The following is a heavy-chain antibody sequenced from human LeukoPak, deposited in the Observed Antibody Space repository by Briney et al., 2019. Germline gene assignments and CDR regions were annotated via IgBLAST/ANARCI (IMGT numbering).Heavy chain of an antibody. CDR1: GFTFSTYW. J-gene: IGHJ4*02. CDR2: INSDGSST. V-gene: IGHV3-74*01. Sequence: AGGSLRLSCAASGFTFSTYWMHWVRQAPGRGLLSVSRINSDGSSTTYADSVKGRFTISRDNAENTLYLQMNSLRAEDTALYYCARGVGIVGTTTPFEYWGQGALVTVSS. CDR3: ARGVGIVGTTTPFEY. D-gene: IGHD1-26*01.